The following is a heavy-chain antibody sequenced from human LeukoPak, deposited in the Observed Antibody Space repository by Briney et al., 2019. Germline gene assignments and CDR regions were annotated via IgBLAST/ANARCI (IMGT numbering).Heavy chain of an antibody. CDR2: ISGSGGST. Sequence: TGGSLRLSCAASGFTVSSNYMSWVRQAPGKGLEWVSAISGSGGSTDYADSVKGRFTISRDNSKNTLYLQMNSLRAEDTAVYYCANKLGYCSGDNCPPGGYWGQGTLVTVSS. V-gene: IGHV3-53*05. J-gene: IGHJ4*02. CDR3: ANKLGYCSGDNCPPGGY. D-gene: IGHD2-15*01. CDR1: GFTVSSNY.